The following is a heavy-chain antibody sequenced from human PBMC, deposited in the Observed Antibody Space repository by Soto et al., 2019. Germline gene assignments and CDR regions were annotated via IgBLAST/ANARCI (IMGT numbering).Heavy chain of an antibody. CDR1: GYTFTSYG. V-gene: IGHV1-18*01. D-gene: IGHD3-22*01. CDR2: ISAYNGNT. J-gene: IGHJ3*02. Sequence: PSVKVSCKASGYTFTSYGISWVRQAPGQGLEWMGWISAYNGNTNYAQKLQGRVTMTTDTSTSTAYMELRSLRSDDTAVYYCARDSRWYYDSSGYPNDAFDIWGQGTMVTVSS. CDR3: ARDSRWYYDSSGYPNDAFDI.